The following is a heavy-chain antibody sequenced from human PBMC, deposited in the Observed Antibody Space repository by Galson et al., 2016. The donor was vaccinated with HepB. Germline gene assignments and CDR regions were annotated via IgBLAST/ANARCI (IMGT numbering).Heavy chain of an antibody. CDR3: TRGYSFYDSSGTGY. J-gene: IGHJ4*02. CDR1: GGSISRGSYY. CDR2: IYSGGST. V-gene: IGHV4-61*02. Sequence: TLSLTCTVSGGSISRGSYYWSWIRQPAGKGLEWIGRIYSGGSTNYNPSLKSRVTISLDTSKNQFSLKLSSVTAADTAVYYCTRGYSFYDSSGTGYWGQGTHVTVSS. D-gene: IGHD3-22*01.